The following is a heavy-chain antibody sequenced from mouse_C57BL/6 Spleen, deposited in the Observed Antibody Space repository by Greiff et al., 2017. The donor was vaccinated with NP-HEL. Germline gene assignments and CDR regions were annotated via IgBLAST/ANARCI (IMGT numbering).Heavy chain of an antibody. CDR1: GYTFTDYE. Sequence: VQLQQSGAELVRPAASVTLSCKASGYTFTDYEMHWVKQTPVHGLEWIGAIDPETGGTAYNQKFKGKAILTADKSSSTAYMELRSLTSEDSAVYYCTRYRNYYGDYWGQGTTLTVSS. D-gene: IGHD2-1*01. V-gene: IGHV1-15*01. J-gene: IGHJ2*01. CDR2: IDPETGGT. CDR3: TRYRNYYGDY.